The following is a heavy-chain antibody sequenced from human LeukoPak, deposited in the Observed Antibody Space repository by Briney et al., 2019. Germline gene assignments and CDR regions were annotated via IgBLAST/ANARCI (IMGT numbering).Heavy chain of an antibody. CDR2: IKQDGSEK. D-gene: IGHD2/OR15-2a*01. V-gene: IGHV3-7*01. CDR3: AREYHFYHMDG. CDR1: GFTFSSYW. Sequence: PGGSLRLSCAASGFTFSSYWMSWVRQAPGKGLEWVANIKQDGSEKYYVDSVKGRFTISRDNAKNSLYLQMNSLRADDTAVYYCAREYHFYHMDGWGKGTTVTVSS. J-gene: IGHJ6*03.